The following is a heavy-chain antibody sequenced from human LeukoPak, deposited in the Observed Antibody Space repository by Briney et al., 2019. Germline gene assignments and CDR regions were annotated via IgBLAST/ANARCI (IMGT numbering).Heavy chain of an antibody. CDR1: GGSISSSSYY. Sequence: NPSETLSLTCSVSGGSISSSSYYWGWIRQPPGKGLEWIGTFHYSGSTNYNPSLKSRVTISVDTSKNQFSLKLSSVTAADTAVYYCAGGDTAMVTGYWGQGTLVTVSS. V-gene: IGHV4-39*07. J-gene: IGHJ4*02. D-gene: IGHD5-18*01. CDR2: FHYSGST. CDR3: AGGDTAMVTGY.